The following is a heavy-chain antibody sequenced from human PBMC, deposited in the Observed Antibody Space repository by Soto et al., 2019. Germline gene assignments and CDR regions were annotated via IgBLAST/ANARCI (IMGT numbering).Heavy chain of an antibody. V-gene: IGHV3-7*01. Sequence: HPVGSLRLSCITSGLTFRTYLMSWVRQAPGKGLEWVANIKTDGSEEYYADSVEGRFTISRDNTKNSLYLQMNSLRADDTAMSYCVRGNTGYVNFDSWGHGTLVTVSS. D-gene: IGHD5-12*01. CDR3: VRGNTGYVNFDS. J-gene: IGHJ4*01. CDR2: IKTDGSEE. CDR1: GLTFRTYL.